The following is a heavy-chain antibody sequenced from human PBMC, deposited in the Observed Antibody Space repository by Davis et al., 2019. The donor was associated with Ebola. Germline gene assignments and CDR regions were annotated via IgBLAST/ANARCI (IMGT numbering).Heavy chain of an antibody. CDR2: ISSSGSTI. D-gene: IGHD3-10*01. J-gene: IGHJ5*02. CDR1: GFTFSDYY. Sequence: GESLKISCAASGFTFSDYYMSWIRQAPGKGLEWVSYISSSGSTIYYADSVKGRFTISRDNAKKSLYLQMNSLRAEDTAVYYCARGESLWFGELLGWFDPWGQGTLVTVSS. V-gene: IGHV3-11*01. CDR3: ARGESLWFGELLGWFDP.